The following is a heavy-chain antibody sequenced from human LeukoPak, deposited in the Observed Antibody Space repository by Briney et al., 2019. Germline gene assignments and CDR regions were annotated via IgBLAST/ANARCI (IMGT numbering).Heavy chain of an antibody. CDR1: GHTFTNYG. V-gene: IGHV1-18*01. CDR2: ISGYRGET. CDR3: AIVHRTSNWNNFDF. D-gene: IGHD1/OR15-1a*01. Sequence: ASVKVSCKASGHTFTNYGITWVRQAPGQGLEWMGWISGYRGETNYAENFQGRVTLTTETSTAYMELRSLRSDDTAVCYCAIVHRTSNWNNFDFWGQGTLVTVSS. J-gene: IGHJ4*02.